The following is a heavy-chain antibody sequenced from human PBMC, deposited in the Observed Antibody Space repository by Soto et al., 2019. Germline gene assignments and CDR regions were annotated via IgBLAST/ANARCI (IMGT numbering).Heavy chain of an antibody. CDR1: GFTFSNYG. V-gene: IGHV3-33*01. Sequence: PGGSLRLSCAASGFTFSNYGMHWVRQAPGKGLEWVAIIWHDGNNKYYADSVRGRFIISRDNSKNRLYLQMNSLRAEDTAVYYCASDLVGASDSYGLAVWGQGTPVTVSS. J-gene: IGHJ6*02. CDR3: ASDLVGASDSYGLAV. CDR2: IWHDGNNK. D-gene: IGHD1-26*01.